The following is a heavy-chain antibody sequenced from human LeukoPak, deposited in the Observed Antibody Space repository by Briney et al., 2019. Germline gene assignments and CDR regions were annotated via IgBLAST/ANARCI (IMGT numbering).Heavy chain of an antibody. D-gene: IGHD3-22*01. Sequence: SETLSLTCTVSGGSISSYYWSWIRQPPGKGLEWIGYIYYSGSTTYNPSLKSRVTISVDTSKNQFSLKLSSVTAADTAVYYCARIEYYYDSSGYYPEYFQHWGQGTLVTVSS. CDR2: IYYSGST. J-gene: IGHJ1*01. CDR3: ARIEYYYDSSGYYPEYFQH. V-gene: IGHV4-59*01. CDR1: GGSISSYY.